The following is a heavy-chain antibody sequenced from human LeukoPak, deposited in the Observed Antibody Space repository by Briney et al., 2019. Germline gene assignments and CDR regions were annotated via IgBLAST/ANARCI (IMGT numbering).Heavy chain of an antibody. D-gene: IGHD4-23*01. J-gene: IGHJ5*02. V-gene: IGHV1-46*01. CDR2: INPSGSST. Sequence: GASVKVSCKASGNIFTNHYMHWVRQAPGQGLEWMGLINPSGSSTLYAEKFRGRIIMTRDMSTATDYMELSSLRSEDTAVYYCARDNSIADRGWWFDPWGQGTLVTVSS. CDR3: ARDNSIADRGWWFDP. CDR1: GNIFTNHY.